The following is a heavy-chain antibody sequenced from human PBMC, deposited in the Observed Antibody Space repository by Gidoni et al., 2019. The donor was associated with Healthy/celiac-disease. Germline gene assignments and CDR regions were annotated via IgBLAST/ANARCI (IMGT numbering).Heavy chain of an antibody. CDR3: ARVGAGQPLLYLDY. Sequence: QVQLQESGPGLVKPSQTLSLTCTVYGGSISSGGYYWSWIRQHPGKGLEWIVYIYYSGSTYYNPSLKSRVTIAVDTSKNQFSLKLSSVTAADTAVYYCARVGAGQPLLYLDYWGQGTLVTVSS. CDR1: GGSISSGGYY. V-gene: IGHV4-31*03. CDR2: IYYSGST. D-gene: IGHD2-21*02. J-gene: IGHJ4*02.